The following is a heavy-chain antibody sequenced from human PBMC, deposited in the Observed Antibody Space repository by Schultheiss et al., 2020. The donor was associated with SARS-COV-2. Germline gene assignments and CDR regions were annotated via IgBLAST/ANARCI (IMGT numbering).Heavy chain of an antibody. CDR2: ISSFSRYI. J-gene: IGHJ6*02. CDR1: GFTFSSYA. V-gene: IGHV3-21*04. Sequence: GGSLRLSCAASGFTFSSYAMSWVRQAPGKGLEWVSSISSFSRYIYYADSMKGRFTISRDTSKNTLYLQMNSLRVEDTAVYYCVRGLQWLFDVWGQGNTVTVSS. D-gene: IGHD6-19*01. CDR3: VRGLQWLFDV.